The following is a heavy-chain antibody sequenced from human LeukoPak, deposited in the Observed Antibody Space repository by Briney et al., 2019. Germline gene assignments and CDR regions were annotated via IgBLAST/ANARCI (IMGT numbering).Heavy chain of an antibody. J-gene: IGHJ4*02. CDR3: ARALDRGSYAIDY. CDR2: ISSSGSTI. CDR1: GFTFSDYY. V-gene: IGHV3-11*01. Sequence: GGSLRLSCAASGFTFSDYYMSWIRQAPGKGLEWVSYISSSGSTIYYADSVKGRFTISRDNAKNSLYLQMNSLRAEDTAVCYCARALDRGSYAIDYWGQGTLVTVSS. D-gene: IGHD1-26*01.